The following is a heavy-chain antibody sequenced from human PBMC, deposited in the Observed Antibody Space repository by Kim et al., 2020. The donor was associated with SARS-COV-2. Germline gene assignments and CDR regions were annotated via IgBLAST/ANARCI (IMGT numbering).Heavy chain of an antibody. D-gene: IGHD5-18*01. CDR3: AKGRGTAMVTCFDY. V-gene: IGHV3-9*01. J-gene: IGHJ4*02. Sequence: ADSVKGRFTISRDNAKNSLYLQMNSLRAEDTALYYCAKGRGTAMVTCFDYWGQGTLVTVSS.